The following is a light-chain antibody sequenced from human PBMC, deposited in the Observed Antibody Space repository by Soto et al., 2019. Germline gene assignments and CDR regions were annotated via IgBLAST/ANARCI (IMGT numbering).Light chain of an antibody. Sequence: EIVMTQFPAALSVFPGERATLSCRASQSIRSDLAWYQHRPGQAPRLLIYGASTRATGIAARFSGSGSGTEVTLTISGLQAEDFAVSSCQQYNDWPLTFGGGTEVEI. J-gene: IGKJ4*01. CDR3: QQYNDWPLT. V-gene: IGKV3-15*01. CDR1: QSIRSD. CDR2: GAS.